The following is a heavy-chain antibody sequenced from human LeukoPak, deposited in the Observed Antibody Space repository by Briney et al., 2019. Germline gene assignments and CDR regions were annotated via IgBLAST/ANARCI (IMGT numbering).Heavy chain of an antibody. D-gene: IGHD4-17*01. CDR2: VDRGGSCT. CDR1: GFSFTNYW. V-gene: IGHV3-74*01. J-gene: IGHJ4*02. Sequence: GGSLRLSCAASGFSFTNYWMHWVRQPPGKGLVWVSRVDRGGSCTAYADSVTGRFTISRDNNKIMVYLQMNTLRPEDTAVYYCATDLGWGEGTLVTVSS. CDR3: ATDLG.